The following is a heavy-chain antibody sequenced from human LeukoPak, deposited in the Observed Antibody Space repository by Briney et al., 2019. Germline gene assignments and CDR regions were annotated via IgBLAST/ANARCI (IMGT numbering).Heavy chain of an antibody. CDR1: GYTFTGYY. V-gene: IGHV1-2*02. J-gene: IGHJ5*02. CDR3: ARDLGDTWSNNNWFDP. Sequence: ASVKVSCKASGYTFTGYYLHWVRQAPGQGLEWMGWINPNSGGTNYAQKFQGRVTMTRDTSISTAYMELSRLRSDDTAVYYCARDLGDTWSNNNWFDPWGQGTLVTVSS. CDR2: INPNSGGT. D-gene: IGHD1/OR15-1a*01.